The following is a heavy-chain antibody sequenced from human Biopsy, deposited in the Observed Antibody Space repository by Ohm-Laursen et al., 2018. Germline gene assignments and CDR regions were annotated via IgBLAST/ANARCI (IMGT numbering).Heavy chain of an antibody. CDR1: GGSISGSS. V-gene: IGHV4-59*08. D-gene: IGHD1-26*01. CDR2: IYYTGST. J-gene: IGHJ2*01. Sequence: SDTLSLTCTVSGGSISGSSWSWIRQAPGKGLEWIGYIYYTGSTNYNPSLKSPVPISVDTSMTTLSLRLTSVPAADTAVYYCARHAPSYSGSYWRYFDLWGRGTLVTVSS. CDR3: ARHAPSYSGSYWRYFDL.